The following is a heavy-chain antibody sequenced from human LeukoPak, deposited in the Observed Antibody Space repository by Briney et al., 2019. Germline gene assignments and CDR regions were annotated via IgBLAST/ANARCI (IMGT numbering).Heavy chain of an antibody. CDR1: GFTFSSYG. J-gene: IGHJ4*02. CDR2: ISHDGSDS. Sequence: GGSLRLSCAASGFTFSSYGIHWVRQAPGKGLEWVAVISHDGSDSHYADSVKGRFTISRDNSKNTVYLQMSSLRPEDTAVYFCAKELYFGSGSYPDYWGQGTLVRVSS. V-gene: IGHV3-30*18. CDR3: AKELYFGSGSYPDY. D-gene: IGHD3-10*01.